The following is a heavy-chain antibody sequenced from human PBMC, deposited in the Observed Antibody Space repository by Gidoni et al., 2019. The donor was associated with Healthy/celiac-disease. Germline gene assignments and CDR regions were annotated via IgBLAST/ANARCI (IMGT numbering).Heavy chain of an antibody. D-gene: IGHD4-4*01. CDR1: GFTFSDHY. V-gene: IGHV3-72*01. J-gene: IGHJ4*02. CDR2: TRNKANSYTT. Sequence: EVQLVESGGGLVQPGGSLRLSCAAFGFTFSDHYMDWVRQAPGKGLDWVARTRNKANSYTTEYAASVKGRFTISRDDSKNSLYLQMNSLTTEDTAVYYCARWDSNYSLDYWGQGTLVTVSS. CDR3: ARWDSNYSLDY.